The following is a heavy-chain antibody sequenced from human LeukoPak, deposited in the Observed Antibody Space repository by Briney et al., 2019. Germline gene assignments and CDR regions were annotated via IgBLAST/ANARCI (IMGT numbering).Heavy chain of an antibody. Sequence: GASVKVSCKASGYTFTDYYMHWARQAPGQGLEWMGWINPNSGDTNYAQRFQGRVTMTRDTSISTAYMELSRLRSDDTAVFYCARVSIAVAGYADYWGQGTLVTVSS. V-gene: IGHV1-2*02. D-gene: IGHD6-19*01. J-gene: IGHJ4*02. CDR3: ARVSIAVAGYADY. CDR1: GYTFTDYY. CDR2: INPNSGDT.